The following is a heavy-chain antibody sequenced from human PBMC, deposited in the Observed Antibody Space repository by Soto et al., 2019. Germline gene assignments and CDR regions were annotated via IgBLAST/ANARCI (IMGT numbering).Heavy chain of an antibody. J-gene: IGHJ6*02. Sequence: LSLTCTVSGGSISSGGYYWRWIRQHPGKGLEWIGYSYYSGSTYYNPSLKSRVTISVATSKNQFSLKLGSVTAADTAVYYCARDSRSYGMDVWGQGTTVTVSS. CDR1: GGSISSGGYY. CDR2: SYYSGST. V-gene: IGHV4-31*03. CDR3: ARDSRSYGMDV.